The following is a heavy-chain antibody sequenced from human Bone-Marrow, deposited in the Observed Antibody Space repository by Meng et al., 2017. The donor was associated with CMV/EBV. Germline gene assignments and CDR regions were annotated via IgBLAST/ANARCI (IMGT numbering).Heavy chain of an antibody. Sequence: GESLKISCAASGFKFGDYVMGWVRQAPGKGLEWVGRIKSKTDGGTTDYAAPVKGRFTISRDDSKNTLYLQMNSLKTEDTAVYYCTTNVYFDYWGQGTLVTVYS. J-gene: IGHJ4*02. CDR3: TTNVYFDY. CDR2: IKSKTDGGTT. CDR1: GFKFGDYV. V-gene: IGHV3-15*01.